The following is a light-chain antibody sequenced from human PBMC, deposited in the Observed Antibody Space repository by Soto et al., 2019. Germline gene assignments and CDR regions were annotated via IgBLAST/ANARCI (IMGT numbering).Light chain of an antibody. V-gene: IGKV3-20*01. CDR1: QSVSSK. J-gene: IGKJ5*01. Sequence: ETVLTQSPATLSVSPGERATLSCRASQSVSSKLAWYQQKPGQAPRLLIYGASSRATGIPDRFSGSGSGTDFTLTIIRLEPEDFAVYYCQQYGSSPSTFGQGTRLEIK. CDR2: GAS. CDR3: QQYGSSPST.